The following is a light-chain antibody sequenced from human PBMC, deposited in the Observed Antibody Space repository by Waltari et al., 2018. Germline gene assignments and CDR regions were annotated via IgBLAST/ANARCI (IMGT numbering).Light chain of an antibody. Sequence: AIQLSQSPSSLSASVGDRVTITCRASQGISSALAWYRQKPGKAPKLLIYDASTLESGVPSRFSGSGSGTDFPLTISSLQPEDFATYYCQQFNSYPYTFGQGTKLEIK. CDR2: DAS. V-gene: IGKV1-13*02. J-gene: IGKJ2*01. CDR3: QQFNSYPYT. CDR1: QGISSA.